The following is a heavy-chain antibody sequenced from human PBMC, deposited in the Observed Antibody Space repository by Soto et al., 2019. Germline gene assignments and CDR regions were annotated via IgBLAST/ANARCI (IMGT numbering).Heavy chain of an antibody. CDR3: AREGAYYYDSSGYLDY. J-gene: IGHJ4*02. V-gene: IGHV1-69*12. CDR2: IIPIFGTA. Sequence: QVQLVQSGAEVKKPGSSVKVSCKASGGTFSSYAISWVRQAPGQGLEWMGGIIPIFGTANYAQKFQGRVTITADEXTXXAYMELSSLRSEDTAVYYCAREGAYYYDSSGYLDYWGQGTLVTVSS. CDR1: GGTFSSYA. D-gene: IGHD3-22*01.